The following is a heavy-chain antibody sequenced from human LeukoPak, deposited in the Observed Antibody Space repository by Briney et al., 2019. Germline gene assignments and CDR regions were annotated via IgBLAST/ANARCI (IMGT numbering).Heavy chain of an antibody. CDR3: ARSGGTFGGVIVNWFDP. J-gene: IGHJ5*02. Sequence: ASVKVSCKASGHTFTSYYMHWVRQAPGQGLEWMGIINPSGGSTSYAQKFQGRVTMTRDMSTSAVYVELSSLRSEDTAVYYCARSGGTFGGVIVNWFDPWGQGTLVTVSS. CDR1: GHTFTSYY. CDR2: INPSGGST. D-gene: IGHD3-16*02. V-gene: IGHV1-46*01.